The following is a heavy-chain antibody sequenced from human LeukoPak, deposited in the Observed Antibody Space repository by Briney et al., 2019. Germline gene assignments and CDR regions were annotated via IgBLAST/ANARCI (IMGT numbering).Heavy chain of an antibody. D-gene: IGHD5-24*01. CDR2: ITSDGSST. V-gene: IGHV3-74*01. Sequence: GGSLRLSCAASGFIFSNYWMHWVRHAPGKGLVWVSRITSDGSSTNYADSVKGRFTISRDNSKNTLYLQMNSLRAEDTAVYYCARVRDGYKVDYWGQGTLVTVSS. J-gene: IGHJ4*02. CDR3: ARVRDGYKVDY. CDR1: GFIFSNYW.